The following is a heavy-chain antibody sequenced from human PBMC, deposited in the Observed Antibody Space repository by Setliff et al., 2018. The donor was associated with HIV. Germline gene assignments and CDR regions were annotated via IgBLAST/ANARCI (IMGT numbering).Heavy chain of an antibody. J-gene: IGHJ6*02. CDR2: IYHSEYT. V-gene: IGHV4-4*02. CDR1: GGSMRSSDNW. Sequence: PSETLSLTCAVSGGSMRSSDNWWTWVRQAPGKGLEWIGEIYHSEYTNYNPSLKSRVSMSVDKSKNQFSVKLTSVTAADTAVYYCARGHCSGTNCYGVDYYGMDVWGQGTTVTVSS. D-gene: IGHD2-2*01. CDR3: ARGHCSGTNCYGVDYYGMDV.